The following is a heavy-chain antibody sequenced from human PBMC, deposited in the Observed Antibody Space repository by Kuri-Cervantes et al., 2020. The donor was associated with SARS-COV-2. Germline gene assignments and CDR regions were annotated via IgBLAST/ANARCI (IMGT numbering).Heavy chain of an antibody. CDR1: GFTFSSNA. CDR2: ISYDGSNK. J-gene: IGHJ6*03. CDR3: AKGGEEVVGATMVCYYMDV. Sequence: GGSLRLSCAASGFTFSSNAMHWVRQAPGKGLEWVAVISYDGSNKYYADSVKGRFTISRDNSKNTLYLQMNSLRAEDTAVYYCAKGGEEVVGATMVCYYMDVWGKGTTVTVSS. D-gene: IGHD1-26*01. V-gene: IGHV3-30*04.